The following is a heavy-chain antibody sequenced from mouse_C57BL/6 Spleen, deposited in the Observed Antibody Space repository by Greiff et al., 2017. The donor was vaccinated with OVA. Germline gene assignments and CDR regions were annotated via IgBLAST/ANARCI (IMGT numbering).Heavy chain of an antibody. CDR3: VRQGGNYPAWFAY. Sequence: EVQGVESGGGLVQPKGSLKLSCAASGFSFNTYAMNWVRQAPGKGLEWVARIRSKSNNYATYYADSVKDRFTISRDDSESMLYLQMNNLKTEDSAMYDCVRQGGNYPAWFAYWGQGTLVTVSA. V-gene: IGHV10-1*01. CDR2: IRSKSNNYAT. CDR1: GFSFNTYA. J-gene: IGHJ3*01. D-gene: IGHD2-1*01.